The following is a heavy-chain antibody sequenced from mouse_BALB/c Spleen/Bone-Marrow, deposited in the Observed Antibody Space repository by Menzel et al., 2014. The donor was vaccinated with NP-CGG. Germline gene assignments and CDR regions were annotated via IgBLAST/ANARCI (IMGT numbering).Heavy chain of an antibody. V-gene: IGHV3-8*02. Sequence: VQLQQPGPSLVKPSQTLSLTCSVTGNSITSSYWNWIRKFPGNKLEYMGYISYSGNAYYNPSLKSRISLTRDTSKNQYYLQLNSVPTEDTATYFCARGNGYHFDYWGQGTSLAVSS. CDR2: ISYSGNA. D-gene: IGHD1-2*01. J-gene: IGHJ2*02. CDR3: ARGNGYHFDY. CDR1: GNSITSSY.